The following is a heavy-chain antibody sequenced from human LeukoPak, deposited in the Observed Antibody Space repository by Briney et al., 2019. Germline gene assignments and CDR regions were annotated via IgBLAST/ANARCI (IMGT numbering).Heavy chain of an antibody. CDR1: GYTFSNYG. D-gene: IGHD4-17*01. J-gene: IGHJ4*02. CDR2: INPSGGST. CDR3: ARESYGEEDN. V-gene: IGHV1-46*01. Sequence: ASVKVSCKASGYTFSNYGISWVRQAPGQGLEWMGIINPSGGSTSYAQKFQGRVTMARDTSTSTVYMELSSLRSEDTAVYYCARESYGEEDNWGQGTLVTVSS.